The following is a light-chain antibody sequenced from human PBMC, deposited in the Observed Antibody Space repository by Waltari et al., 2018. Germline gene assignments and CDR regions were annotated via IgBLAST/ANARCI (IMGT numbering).Light chain of an antibody. CDR1: PPNMAGPY. V-gene: IGLV1-51*01. CDR3: GTWDNSLNAGV. CDR2: GSN. J-gene: IGLJ3*02. Sequence: SVVPHPPSVSPSPAPTGTFSSSGTPPNMAGPYVSWYQLLPGPAPKLLIFGSNKRPSGIADRFSGSKSGTSATLGITGLQTGDEAEYHCGTWDNSLNAGVFGGGTKLTVL.